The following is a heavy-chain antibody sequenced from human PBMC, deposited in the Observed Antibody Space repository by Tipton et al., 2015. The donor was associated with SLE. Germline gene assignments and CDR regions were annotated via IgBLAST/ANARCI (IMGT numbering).Heavy chain of an antibody. V-gene: IGHV3-30*03. D-gene: IGHD6-6*01. CDR3: ATPLLDYSTSSTRLNY. CDR2: ISYDGSDK. CDR1: GFTFRTYG. J-gene: IGHJ4*02. Sequence: SLRLSCAAAGFTFRTYGIHWVRQAPGKGLEWVAVISYDGSDKFYADSVKGRFTISRDNSKNTLYLQMNTLRAEDTAVYYCATPLLDYSTSSTRLNYWGQGTLVTVSS.